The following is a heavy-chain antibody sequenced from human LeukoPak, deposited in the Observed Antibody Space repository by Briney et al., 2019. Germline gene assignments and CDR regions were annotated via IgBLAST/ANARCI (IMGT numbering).Heavy chain of an antibody. CDR1: GFTFSSYA. CDR3: AKEPVDGDYAWDY. CDR2: ISGSGGST. V-gene: IGHV3-23*01. D-gene: IGHD4-17*01. Sequence: GGSLRLSSAASGFTFSSYAMRWVRQAPGKGLEWVSAISGSGGSTYYADSVKGRFTISRDNSKNTLYLQMNSLRAEDTAVYYCAKEPVDGDYAWDYWGQGTLVTVSS. J-gene: IGHJ4*02.